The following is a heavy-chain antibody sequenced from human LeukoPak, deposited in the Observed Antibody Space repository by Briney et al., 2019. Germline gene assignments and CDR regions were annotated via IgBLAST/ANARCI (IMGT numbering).Heavy chain of an antibody. Sequence: GGSLRLSCTASGFTFSSYGMHWVRQAPGKGLDWVVVISNDGSKKYYADSVKGRLTISRDNSKNTLSLQVSSLRTEDTAVYYCAKDRYSYAFEYSDSWGQGTLVTVSS. J-gene: IGHJ4*02. V-gene: IGHV3-30*18. CDR1: GFTFSSYG. CDR2: ISNDGSKK. D-gene: IGHD5-18*01. CDR3: AKDRYSYAFEYSDS.